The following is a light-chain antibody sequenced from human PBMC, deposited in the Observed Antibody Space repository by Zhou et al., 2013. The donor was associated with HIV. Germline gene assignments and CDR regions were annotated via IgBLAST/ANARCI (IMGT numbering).Light chain of an antibody. Sequence: EIVLTQSPATLSLSPGEGVTLSCRASQSVSSSLAWYQQKPGQAPRLLIYDASNRATGIPARFSGSGSGTDFTLTISSLEPEDLGTYYCQQFDDVPFTFGPGTTVDIK. V-gene: IGKV3-11*01. J-gene: IGKJ3*01. CDR3: QQFDDVPFT. CDR2: DAS. CDR1: QSVSSS.